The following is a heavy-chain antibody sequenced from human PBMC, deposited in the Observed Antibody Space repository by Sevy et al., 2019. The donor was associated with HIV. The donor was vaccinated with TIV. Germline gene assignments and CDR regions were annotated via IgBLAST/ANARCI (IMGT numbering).Heavy chain of an antibody. V-gene: IGHV3-23*01. CDR1: GFTFSKYS. CDR2: FSFGCGKI. CDR3: AREGCTKPHDY. D-gene: IGHD2-8*01. Sequence: GGSLRLSCAASGFTFSKYSMSWSRQTPGKGLEWVSTFSFGCGKINYADSVKGRFTISRDDSRNTFYLQMNSLRAEDTAIYYCAREGCTKPHDYWGQRTVVTVSS. J-gene: IGHJ4*02.